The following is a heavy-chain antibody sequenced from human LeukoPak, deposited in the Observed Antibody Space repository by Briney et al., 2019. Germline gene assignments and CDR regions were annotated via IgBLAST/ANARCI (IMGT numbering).Heavy chain of an antibody. CDR3: ARYSYGYGYFDH. CDR1: GFTFSSYA. J-gene: IGHJ4*02. D-gene: IGHD5-18*01. CDR2: ISGSGGST. Sequence: GGSLRLSCAASGFTFSSYAMSWVRQAPGKGLEWVSAISGSGGSTYYADSVKGRFTISRDNSKNTLYLQMNSLRAEDTAVYYCARYSYGYGYFDHWGQGTLVTVSS. V-gene: IGHV3-23*01.